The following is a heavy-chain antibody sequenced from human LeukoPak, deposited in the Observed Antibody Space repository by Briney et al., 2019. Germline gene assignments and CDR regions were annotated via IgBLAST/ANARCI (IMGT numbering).Heavy chain of an antibody. CDR2: IKSEDDGGAP. J-gene: IGHJ4*02. CDR3: ATASPIPEYDYSSESTRSGGFEN. V-gene: IGHV3-15*05. Sequence: GGSLRLSCTASDFTVKHAWMNWVRQAPGKGLEWVGHIKSEDDGGAPDYASPVKFRFTISRDDSEKTFSLQMNHLRIEDTGVYYCATASPIPEYDYSSESTRSGGFENWGRGTLVTVSS. D-gene: IGHD3-16*01. CDR1: DFTVKHAW.